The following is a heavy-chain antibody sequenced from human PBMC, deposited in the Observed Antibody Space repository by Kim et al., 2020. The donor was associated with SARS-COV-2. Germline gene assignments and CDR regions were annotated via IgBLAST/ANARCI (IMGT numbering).Heavy chain of an antibody. CDR2: ISSNSRSM. J-gene: IGHJ3*02. Sequence: GGSLRLSCAASGFTFSSHSMNWVRQAPGKGLEWVSSISSNSRSMYYADSVKGRFTISRDNAKNSLYLQMNSLRDEDTAVYYCARSDSGYPRGAGAFDIWG. CDR1: GFTFSSHS. D-gene: IGHD5-12*01. CDR3: ARSDSGYPRGAGAFDI. V-gene: IGHV3-21*01.